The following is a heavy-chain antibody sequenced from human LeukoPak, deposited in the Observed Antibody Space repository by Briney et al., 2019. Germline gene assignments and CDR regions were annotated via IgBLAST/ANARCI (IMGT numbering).Heavy chain of an antibody. J-gene: IGHJ4*02. V-gene: IGHV3-15*01. CDR2: IKSKTDGGTT. D-gene: IGHD3-10*01. CDR1: GFTFSNAW. Sequence: EGSLRLSCAASGFTFSNAWMSWVRQAPGKGLEWVGRIKSKTDGGTTDYAAPVKGRFTISRDDSKNTLYLQMNSLKTEDTAVYYCTTLASMVRGVVHFDYWGQGTLVTVSS. CDR3: TTLASMVRGVVHFDY.